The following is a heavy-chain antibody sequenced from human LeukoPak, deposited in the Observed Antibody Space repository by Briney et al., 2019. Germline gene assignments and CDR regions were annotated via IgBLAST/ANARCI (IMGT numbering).Heavy chain of an antibody. D-gene: IGHD1-1*01. Sequence: GESPKTSCKGSGYSFTSYWIGWVRQMPGKGLEWMGIIYPGDSDTRYSASFQGHVTISADKSISTAYLQWSSLKASDTAMYYCARLGTTGTTYYYYYYMDVWGKGTTVTVSS. CDR3: ARLGTTGTTYYYYYYMDV. CDR2: IYPGDSDT. V-gene: IGHV5-51*01. CDR1: GYSFTSYW. J-gene: IGHJ6*03.